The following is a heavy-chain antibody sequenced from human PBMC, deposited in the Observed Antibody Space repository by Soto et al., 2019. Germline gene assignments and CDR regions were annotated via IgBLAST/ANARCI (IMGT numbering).Heavy chain of an antibody. V-gene: IGHV3-23*01. CDR1: GFTFSSYA. J-gene: IGHJ4*02. Sequence: EVQLLESGGGLVQPGGSLRLSCAASGFTFSSYAMSWVRQAPGKGLEWVSAISGSGGSTYYADSVKGRLTISRDNSKNTLYLQMNSLRAEDTAVYYCAPPPGTYSGSYYLGYWGQGTLVTVSS. D-gene: IGHD1-26*01. CDR2: ISGSGGST. CDR3: APPPGTYSGSYYLGY.